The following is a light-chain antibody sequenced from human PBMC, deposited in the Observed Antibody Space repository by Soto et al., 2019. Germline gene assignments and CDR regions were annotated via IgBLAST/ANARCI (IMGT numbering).Light chain of an antibody. Sequence: QLVLTQSSSASASLGSSVKLTCTLSSGHSSYIIAWHQQQPGKAPRYLMKLEGSGSYNKGSGGPDRFSGSSSGADRYLTISHIQSGNEANYYCETWDSNTRVFGGGTKLTVL. CDR1: SGHSSYI. CDR2: LEGSGSY. V-gene: IGLV4-60*03. J-gene: IGLJ2*01. CDR3: ETWDSNTRV.